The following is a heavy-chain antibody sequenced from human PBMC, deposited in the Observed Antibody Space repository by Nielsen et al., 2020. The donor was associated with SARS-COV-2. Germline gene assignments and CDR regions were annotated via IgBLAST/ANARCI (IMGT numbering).Heavy chain of an antibody. D-gene: IGHD4-17*01. CDR3: ARDYYGDYLDGFDF. V-gene: IGHV4-59*01. CDR2: VHHTGDT. J-gene: IGHJ3*01. Sequence: SETLSLTCTVSGGSINTYYWTWIRQSPGNGLEWIGYVHHTGDTNYSPSLRSRVTISLDASKNQFSLRLTSVTTADTAIYYCARDYYGDYLDGFDFWGHGTMVTVSS. CDR1: GGSINTYY.